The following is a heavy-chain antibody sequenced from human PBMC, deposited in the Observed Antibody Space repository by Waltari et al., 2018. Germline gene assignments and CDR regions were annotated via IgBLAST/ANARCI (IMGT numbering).Heavy chain of an antibody. D-gene: IGHD1-20*01. CDR2: ITVGDDT. CDR3: ATPFYNWDDPLHS. CDR1: GITFSNYA. V-gene: IGHV3-23*01. J-gene: IGHJ4*02. Sequence: GGSLRLSCAASGITFSNYAINWVRLAPGTGLEWVSAITVGDDTYYADSVKGRFTISRDTSKDTVHLQMNGLRAEDTAVYYCATPFYNWDDPLHSWGQGTLVTVSS.